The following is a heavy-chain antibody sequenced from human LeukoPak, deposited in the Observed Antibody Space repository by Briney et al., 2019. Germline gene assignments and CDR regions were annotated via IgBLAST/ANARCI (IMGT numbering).Heavy chain of an antibody. J-gene: IGHJ4*02. CDR3: ARFTVTTSNFDY. V-gene: IGHV4-39*07. Sequence: PSETLSFTCTVSGGSISSSSYYWGWIRQPPGKGLEWIGEIYHSGSTNYNPSLKSRVTISVDKSKNQFSLKLSSVTAADTAVYYCARFTVTTSNFDYWGQGTLVTVSS. CDR2: IYHSGST. CDR1: GGSISSSSYY. D-gene: IGHD4-17*01.